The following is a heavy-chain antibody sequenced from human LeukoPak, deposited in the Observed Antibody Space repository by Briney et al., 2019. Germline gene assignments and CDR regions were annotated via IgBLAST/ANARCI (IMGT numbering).Heavy chain of an antibody. CDR1: GGSISSYY. Sequence: PSETLSLTCTVSGGSISSYYWSWIRQPAGKGLEWIGRIYTSGSTNYNPSLKSRVTMSVDTPKNQFSLKLSSVTAADTAVYYCARDVGYYPLNWFDPWGQGTLVTVSS. CDR3: ARDVGYYPLNWFDP. V-gene: IGHV4-4*07. CDR2: IYTSGST. J-gene: IGHJ5*02. D-gene: IGHD3-22*01.